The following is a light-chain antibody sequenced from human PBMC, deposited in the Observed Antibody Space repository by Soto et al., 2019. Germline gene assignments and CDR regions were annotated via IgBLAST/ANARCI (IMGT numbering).Light chain of an antibody. CDR3: HQYNDWPPA. Sequence: EIVVTQSPVTLSASPGESSTLSCMASESVSNNYLAWYQQKPGQAPRLLIYRASTRATGIPARFSGSGYGREFTLTISSLQSEDYGVYYCHQYNDWPPAFGQGTKVDIK. J-gene: IGKJ1*01. CDR2: RAS. CDR1: ESVSNN. V-gene: IGKV3-15*01.